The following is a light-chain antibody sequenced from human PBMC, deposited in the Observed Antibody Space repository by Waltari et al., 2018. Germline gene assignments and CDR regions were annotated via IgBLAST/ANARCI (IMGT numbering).Light chain of an antibody. J-gene: IGLJ3*02. CDR2: EGN. CDR1: SGGVGNYNL. Sequence: QSALTQPASVSGSPGQSITISCTEASGGVGNYNLVSWYQQHPGKAPKVILYEGNKRPSGVSNRFSGSKSGNTASLTISGLQAEDEADYFCSSYSGTTTPRVFGGGTKLTVL. CDR3: SSYSGTTTPRV. V-gene: IGLV2-23*01.